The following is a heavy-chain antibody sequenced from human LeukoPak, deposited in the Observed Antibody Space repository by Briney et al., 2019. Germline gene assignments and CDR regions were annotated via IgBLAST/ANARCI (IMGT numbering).Heavy chain of an antibody. Sequence: ASVKVFCKASRYTFTDYYIHWVRQAPGQRLEWMGWINAGNGNTKYSQKFQGRVTITRDTSASTAYMELSSLRSEDTAVYYCARVYDILTGYYNLDYWGQGTLVTVSS. CDR1: RYTFTDYY. CDR3: ARVYDILTGYYNLDY. D-gene: IGHD3-9*01. CDR2: INAGNGNT. J-gene: IGHJ4*02. V-gene: IGHV1-3*01.